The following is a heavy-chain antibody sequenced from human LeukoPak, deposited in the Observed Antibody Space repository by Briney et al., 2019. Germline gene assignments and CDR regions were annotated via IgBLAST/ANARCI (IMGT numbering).Heavy chain of an antibody. D-gene: IGHD6-19*01. CDR2: IYHSGST. J-gene: IGHJ4*02. CDR3: ARGNGWYYFDY. V-gene: IGHV4-4*02. CDR1: GGSISSSNW. Sequence: SETLSLTCAVSGGSISSSNWWSWVRQPPGKGLEWIGEIYHSGSTNYNPSLKSRVTISVDTSKNQFSLKLSSVTAADTAVYYCARGNGWYYFDYWGQGTLVTVSS.